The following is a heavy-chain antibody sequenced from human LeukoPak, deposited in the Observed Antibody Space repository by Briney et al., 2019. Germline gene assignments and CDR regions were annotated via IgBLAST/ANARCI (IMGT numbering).Heavy chain of an antibody. CDR2: IKQDGSEK. D-gene: IGHD4-17*01. J-gene: IGHJ4*02. CDR1: GFTFSSYL. Sequence: PGGSLRLSCAASGFTFSSYLMSWVRQAPGKGLEWVANIKQDGSEKYYVDSVKGRFTISRDNAKNSLYLQMNSLRAEDTAVYYCARGLYATVGYGDYYYFDYWGQGTLVTVSS. V-gene: IGHV3-7*01. CDR3: ARGLYATVGYGDYYYFDY.